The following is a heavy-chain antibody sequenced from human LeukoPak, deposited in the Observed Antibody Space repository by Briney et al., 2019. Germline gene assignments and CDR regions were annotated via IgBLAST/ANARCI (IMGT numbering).Heavy chain of an antibody. CDR1: GGTFSSYA. CDR2: IIPIFGTA. Sequence: GASVKVSCKASGGTFSSYAISWVRQAPGQGLEWMGGIIPIFGTADYAQKFQGRVTITADESTSTAYMELSSLRSEDTAVYYCARGARLEPTRVFDYWGQGTLVTVSS. V-gene: IGHV1-69*13. CDR3: ARGARLEPTRVFDY. J-gene: IGHJ4*02.